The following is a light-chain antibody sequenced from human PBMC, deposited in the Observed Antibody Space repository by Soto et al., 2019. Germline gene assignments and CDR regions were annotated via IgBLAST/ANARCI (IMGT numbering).Light chain of an antibody. CDR2: GAS. Sequence: EIVMTQSPATLSVSPGERATLSCRASQSVSSNLAWYQQKPGQAPRLLIYGASIRATGIAARFSGSGSGTEFTLTISSLQSEDFAVYYCQQYNNWPVTFGQGTKVDIK. CDR3: QQYNNWPVT. CDR1: QSVSSN. J-gene: IGKJ1*01. V-gene: IGKV3D-15*01.